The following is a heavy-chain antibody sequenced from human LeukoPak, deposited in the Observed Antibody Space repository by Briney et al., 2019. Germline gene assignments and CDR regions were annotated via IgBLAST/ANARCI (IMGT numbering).Heavy chain of an antibody. D-gene: IGHD5-12*01. CDR3: AKGIVATINFYYYYYMDV. J-gene: IGHJ6*03. V-gene: IGHV3-30*02. Sequence: PGGSLRLSCAASGFTFSSYGMHWVRQAPGKGLEWVAFIRYDGSNKYYADSVKGRFTISRDNSKNTLYLQMNSLRAEDTAVYYCAKGIVATINFYYYYYMDVWGKGTTVTVSS. CDR1: GFTFSSYG. CDR2: IRYDGSNK.